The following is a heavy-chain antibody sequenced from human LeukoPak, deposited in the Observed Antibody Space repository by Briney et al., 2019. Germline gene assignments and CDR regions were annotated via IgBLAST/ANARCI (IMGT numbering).Heavy chain of an antibody. CDR1: GFTFSSYS. CDR2: ISSSSYI. J-gene: IGHJ4*02. Sequence: GGSLRLSCAASGFTFSSYSMNWDRQAPGKGLEWGSSISSSSYIYYADSVKGRFTISRDNAKNSLYLQMNSLRAEDTAVYYCARARGYGDYAPDYWGQGTLVTVSS. V-gene: IGHV3-21*01. D-gene: IGHD4-17*01. CDR3: ARARGYGDYAPDY.